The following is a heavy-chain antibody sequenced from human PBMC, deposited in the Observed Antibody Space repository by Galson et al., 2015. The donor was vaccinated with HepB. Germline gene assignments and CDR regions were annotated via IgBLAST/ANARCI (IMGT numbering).Heavy chain of an antibody. Sequence: SVKVSCKASGYTFTSYAMHWVRQAPGQRLEWMGWINAGNGNTKYSQKFQGRVTITRGTSASTAYMELSSLRSEDTAVYYCAAGARCSSTSCYALDAFDIWGQGTMVTVSS. V-gene: IGHV1-3*01. J-gene: IGHJ3*02. CDR2: INAGNGNT. CDR1: GYTFTSYA. D-gene: IGHD2-2*01. CDR3: AAGARCSSTSCYALDAFDI.